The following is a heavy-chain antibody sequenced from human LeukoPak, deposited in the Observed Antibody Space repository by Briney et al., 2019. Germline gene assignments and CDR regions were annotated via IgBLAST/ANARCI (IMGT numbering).Heavy chain of an antibody. CDR3: ARDGIAVAGGLLDAFDI. CDR2: ISYDGSNK. CDR1: GFTFSSYA. J-gene: IGHJ3*02. Sequence: PGRSLRLSCAASGFTFSSYAMHWFRQAPGKGLEWVAVISYDGSNKYYADSVKGRFTISRDNSKNTLYLQMNSLRAEDTAVYYCARDGIAVAGGLLDAFDIWGQGTMVTVSS. D-gene: IGHD6-19*01. V-gene: IGHV3-30-3*01.